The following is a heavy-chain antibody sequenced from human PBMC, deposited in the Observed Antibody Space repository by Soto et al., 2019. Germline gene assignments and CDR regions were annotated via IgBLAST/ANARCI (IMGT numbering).Heavy chain of an antibody. Sequence: QVQLQQWGAGLLKPSETLSLTCGVHGESLSGYYWTWIRQPPGRGLEWIGEINPGRNTNYNPSLKRRVTISTDTSENHLSLNLTSVTAADTAIYYCARSHYGGWAAWFDPWGQGTLVTISS. CDR1: GESLSGYY. V-gene: IGHV4-34*01. CDR3: ARSHYGGWAAWFDP. D-gene: IGHD3-10*01. J-gene: IGHJ5*02. CDR2: INPGRNT.